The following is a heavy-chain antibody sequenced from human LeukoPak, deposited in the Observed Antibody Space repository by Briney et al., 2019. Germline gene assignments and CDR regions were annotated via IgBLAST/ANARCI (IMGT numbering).Heavy chain of an antibody. CDR3: ARDGGDDAFDI. Sequence: GGSLRLSCAASGFTFSSYEMNWVRQAPGKGLEWVSYISSSGSTIYYADSVKGRFTISRDNAKNSLYLQMNSLRAEDTAVYYCARDGGDDAFDIWGQGTMVTVSS. CDR2: ISSSGSTI. J-gene: IGHJ3*02. D-gene: IGHD3-10*01. V-gene: IGHV3-48*03. CDR1: GFTFSSYE.